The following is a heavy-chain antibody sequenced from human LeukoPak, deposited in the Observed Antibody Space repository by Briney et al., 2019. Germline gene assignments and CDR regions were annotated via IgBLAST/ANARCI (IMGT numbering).Heavy chain of an antibody. J-gene: IGHJ4*02. CDR3: ARQRLDGDILGFDW. CDR2: IHTSGSP. CDR1: GASISGHY. V-gene: IGHV4-4*07. D-gene: IGHD2-21*01. Sequence: SETLSLTCNVSGASISGHYWSWIRHPAGQSLEWIGRIHTSGSPIYNPSLSSRVTMSVDTSKGQFSLTMNSLTAADTAIYYCARQRLDGDILGFDWWGQGTLVTVSS.